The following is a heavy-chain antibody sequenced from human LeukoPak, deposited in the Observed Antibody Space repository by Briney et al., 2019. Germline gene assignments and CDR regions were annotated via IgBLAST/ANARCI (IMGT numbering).Heavy chain of an antibody. CDR2: MNFNSGKT. Sequence: ASVKVSCKTSENTFTDYDINWVRQATGQGREWMGWMNFNSGKTGYVQRFQGRVTITRNTSISTAYMELSSLRSEDTAVYYCARVRYDYVWGSPPAFDLWGQGTMVTVSS. J-gene: IGHJ3*01. D-gene: IGHD3-16*01. CDR3: ARVRYDYVWGSPPAFDL. CDR1: ENTFTDYD. V-gene: IGHV1-8*03.